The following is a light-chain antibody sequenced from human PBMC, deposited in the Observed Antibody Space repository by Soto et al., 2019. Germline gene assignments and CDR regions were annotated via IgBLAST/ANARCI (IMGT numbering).Light chain of an antibody. CDR1: QDISNY. CDR3: QQYDNLPLT. J-gene: IGKJ4*01. CDR2: DAS. V-gene: IGKV1-33*01. Sequence: DIQMTQSPSSLSASVGDRVTITCQASQDISNYLNWYQQKPGKAPKLLIYDASNFETGVPSRFSGSGSGTDFTLTISSLQPEDIATYYCQQYDNLPLTFGGGTKVEIK.